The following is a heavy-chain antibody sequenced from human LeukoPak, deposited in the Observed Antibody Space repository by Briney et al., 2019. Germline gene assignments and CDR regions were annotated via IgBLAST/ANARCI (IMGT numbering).Heavy chain of an antibody. CDR2: ISSSSSYI. CDR3: ARDHCSSTSCYTTYNWLDP. V-gene: IGHV3-21*01. J-gene: IGHJ5*02. D-gene: IGHD2-2*02. CDR1: GFTFSSYS. Sequence: GGSLRLSCAASGFTFSSYSMNWVRQAPGKGLERVSSISSSSSYIYYADSVKGRFTISRDNAKNSLYLQMNSLRAEDTAVYYCARDHCSSTSCYTTYNWLDPWGQGTLVTVSS.